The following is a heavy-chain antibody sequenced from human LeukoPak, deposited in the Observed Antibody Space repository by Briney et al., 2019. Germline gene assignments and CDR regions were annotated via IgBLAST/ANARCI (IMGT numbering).Heavy chain of an antibody. Sequence: GGSLRLSCAASGFTFSSHWMHWVRQAPGKGLVWVSRINSDGSSTSYADSVKGRFTISRDNSKNTLYLQMNSLRAEDTAVYYCARTNRYFDSYNWFDPWGQGTLVTVSS. CDR2: INSDGSST. CDR3: ARTNRYFDSYNWFDP. J-gene: IGHJ5*02. D-gene: IGHD3-9*01. V-gene: IGHV3-74*01. CDR1: GFTFSSHW.